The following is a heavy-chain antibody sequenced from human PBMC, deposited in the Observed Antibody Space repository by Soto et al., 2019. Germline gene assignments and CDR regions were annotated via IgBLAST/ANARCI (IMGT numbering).Heavy chain of an antibody. V-gene: IGHV1-18*01. CDR1: GYTLTSYG. CDR3: ARTIAVAGTRYYYYGMDV. CDR2: ISAYNGNT. J-gene: IGHJ6*02. Sequence: ASVKVSCKASGYTLTSYGISWVRQAPGQGLEWMGWISAYNGNTNYAQKLQGRVTMTTDTSTSTAYMELRSLRSDDTAVYYCARTIAVAGTRYYYYGMDVWGQGTTVTVSS. D-gene: IGHD6-19*01.